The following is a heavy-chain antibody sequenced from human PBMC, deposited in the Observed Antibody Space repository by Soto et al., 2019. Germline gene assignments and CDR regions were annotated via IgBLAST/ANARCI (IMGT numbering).Heavy chain of an antibody. CDR2: ISSNGVGT. CDR1: GFTLSGYA. D-gene: IGHD6-6*01. V-gene: IGHV3-64*01. Sequence: EVQLAESGGGLAQPGGSLRLSCAASGFTLSGYAMDWVRQAPGKGLEYVSGISSNGVGTYYANSVQGRFTISRDNAKNTVYRQMGSLRTEDMAVYYCARRARPDFYYMDVWGKGTTVTVSS. CDR3: ARRARPDFYYMDV. J-gene: IGHJ6*03.